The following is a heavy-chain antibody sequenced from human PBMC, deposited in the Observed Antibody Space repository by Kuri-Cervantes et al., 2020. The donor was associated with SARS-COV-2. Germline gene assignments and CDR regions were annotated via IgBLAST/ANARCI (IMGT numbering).Heavy chain of an antibody. Sequence: KVSCKGSGHSFTSYCIGWVRQMPGKGLEWMGSIYPGDSDTRYSPSFQGQVTISADKSISTAYLQRSSLKASDTAMYYCARQSRGATATVTTDYYYYGMDVGGQGTTVTVSS. D-gene: IGHD4-17*01. V-gene: IGHV5-51*01. CDR3: ARQSRGATATVTTDYYYYGMDV. CDR1: GHSFTSYC. CDR2: IYPGDSDT. J-gene: IGHJ6*02.